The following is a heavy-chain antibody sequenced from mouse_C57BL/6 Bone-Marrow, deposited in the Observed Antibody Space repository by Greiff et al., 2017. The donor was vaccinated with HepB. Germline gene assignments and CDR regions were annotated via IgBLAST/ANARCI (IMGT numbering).Heavy chain of an antibody. J-gene: IGHJ4*01. CDR3: VRDRGGRGAMDY. V-gene: IGHV10-3*01. CDR2: IRSKSSNYAT. CDR1: GFTFNTYA. D-gene: IGHD1-1*01. Sequence: EVQVVESGGGLVQPKGSLKLSCAASGFTFNTYAMHWVRQAPGKGLEWVARIRSKSSNYATYYAGSVKDRFTISRDYSQSMLYLQMNNLKSEDTAMYYCVRDRGGRGAMDYWGQGTSVTVSS.